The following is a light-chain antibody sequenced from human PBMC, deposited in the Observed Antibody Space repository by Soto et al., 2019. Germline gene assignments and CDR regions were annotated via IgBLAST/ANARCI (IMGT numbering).Light chain of an antibody. J-gene: IGLJ2*01. CDR3: SSYTSSSTQVV. CDR1: SSDVGGYNY. CDR2: EVS. V-gene: IGLV2-14*01. Sequence: QSALTQPASVSGSPGQSITISCTGTSSDVGGYNYVSWYQQHPGKAPKLMIYEVSYRPSGVSNRFSGSKSGNTASLTISGLQAEDEADYYCSSYTSSSTQVVFGGGTQLTVL.